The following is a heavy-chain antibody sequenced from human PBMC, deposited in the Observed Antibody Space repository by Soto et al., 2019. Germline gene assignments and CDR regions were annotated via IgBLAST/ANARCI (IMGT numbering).Heavy chain of an antibody. CDR3: AKGYSSGWWCLDY. V-gene: IGHV3-23*01. J-gene: IGHJ4*02. CDR1: GFTFSTYA. CDR2: ISGSGGTT. Sequence: EVQLLESGGGLVQPGGSLRLSCAASGFTFSTYAMSWVRQTPGKGLEWVSVISGSGGTTYYADSVKGRFTVSRDNSKNTLYLQMNSLRAEDTALYYCAKGYSSGWWCLDYWGQVTLVTVSS. D-gene: IGHD6-19*01.